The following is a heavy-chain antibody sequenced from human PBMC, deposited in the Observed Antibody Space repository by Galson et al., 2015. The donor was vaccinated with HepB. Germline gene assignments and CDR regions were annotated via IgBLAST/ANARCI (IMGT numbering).Heavy chain of an antibody. Sequence: SLRLSCAASGFTFSSYDMHWVRQATGKGLEWVSAIGTAGDPYYPGSVKGRFTISRENAKNSLYLQMNSLRAGDTAVYYCARDPATDGSGSYYNRAVSAAAYYYGMDVWGQGTTVTVSS. CDR3: ARDPATDGSGSYYNRAVSAAAYYYGMDV. CDR1: GFTFSSYD. CDR2: IGTAGDP. J-gene: IGHJ6*02. D-gene: IGHD3-10*01. V-gene: IGHV3-13*05.